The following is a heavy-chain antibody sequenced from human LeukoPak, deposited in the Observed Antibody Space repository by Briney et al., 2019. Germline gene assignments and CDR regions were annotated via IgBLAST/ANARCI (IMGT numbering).Heavy chain of an antibody. J-gene: IGHJ4*02. CDR2: IIPILGIA. CDR3: ARDRTLGVPTTFDS. CDR1: GGTFTSYA. D-gene: IGHD3-3*01. Sequence: SVKVSCKASGGTFTSYAFSWVRQAPGQGLEWMGRIIPILGIANYAQKFQGRVTITADKSASEAYMELSILRSDDTAMYYCARDRTLGVPTTFDSWGQGTLVTVSS. V-gene: IGHV1-69*04.